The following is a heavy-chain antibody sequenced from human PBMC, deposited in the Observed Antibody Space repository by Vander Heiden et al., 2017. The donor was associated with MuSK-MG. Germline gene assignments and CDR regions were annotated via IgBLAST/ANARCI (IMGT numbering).Heavy chain of an antibody. V-gene: IGHV4-59*01. J-gene: IGHJ3*02. CDR2: IYYSGST. CDR1: VGSISSYY. Sequence: QVQLQESGPGLVKPSETLSLTCTVSVGSISSYYWSWIRQPPGKGLEWIGYIYYSGSTNYNPSLKSRVTISVDTSKNQFSLKLSSVTAADTAVYYCARDRDDYGNDAFDIWGQGTMVTVSS. D-gene: IGHD4-17*01. CDR3: ARDRDDYGNDAFDI.